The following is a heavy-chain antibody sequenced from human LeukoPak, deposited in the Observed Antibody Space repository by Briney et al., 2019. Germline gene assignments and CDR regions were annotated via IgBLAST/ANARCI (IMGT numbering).Heavy chain of an antibody. Sequence: PGGSLRLSCAASGFTFSSYSMNWVRQAPGKGLEWVSSISSSSSYIYYADSVKGRFTISRDNAKNSLYLQMNSLRAEDTAVYYCARDVELGAAENIVVVPAVDYWGQGTLVTVSS. CDR3: ARDVELGAAENIVVVPAVDY. V-gene: IGHV3-21*01. CDR2: ISSSSSYI. CDR1: GFTFSSYS. D-gene: IGHD2-2*01. J-gene: IGHJ4*02.